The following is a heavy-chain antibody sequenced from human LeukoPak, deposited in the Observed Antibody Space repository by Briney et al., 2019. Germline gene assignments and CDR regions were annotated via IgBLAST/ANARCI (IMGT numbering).Heavy chain of an antibody. Sequence: PGGSLRLSCAASGFTFGSYSMNWVRQVPGKGLQWVSSISSTSRYIYYLDSVKGRFTVSRDNAKNSLSLQMNSLGVEDTAVYFCARCYASGSYGIDYWGQGTLVSVSS. D-gene: IGHD3-10*01. CDR3: ARCYASGSYGIDY. V-gene: IGHV3-21*01. CDR2: ISSTSRYI. CDR1: GFTFGSYS. J-gene: IGHJ4*02.